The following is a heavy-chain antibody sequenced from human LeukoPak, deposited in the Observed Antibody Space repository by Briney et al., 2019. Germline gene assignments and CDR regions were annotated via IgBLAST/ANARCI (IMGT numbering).Heavy chain of an antibody. V-gene: IGHV3-74*01. D-gene: IGHD3-10*01. J-gene: IGHJ4*02. CDR1: GNYW. CDR2: INSDGSST. Sequence: PGGSLRLSCAASGNYWMHWVRQAPGKGLVWVSHINSDGSSTSYADSVKGRFTISRDNAKNTLYLQMNSLRAEDTAVYYCAREVGSGNSDRYFDYWGQGTLVTVSS. CDR3: AREVGSGNSDRYFDY.